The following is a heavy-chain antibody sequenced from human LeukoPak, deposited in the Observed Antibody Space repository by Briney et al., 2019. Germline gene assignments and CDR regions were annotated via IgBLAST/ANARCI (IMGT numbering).Heavy chain of an antibody. J-gene: IGHJ4*02. CDR1: GGTFSIYA. D-gene: IGHD3-22*01. CDR2: IIPILDTP. CDR3: ARDLTSYYYDNNGAFDF. V-gene: IGHV1-69*04. Sequence: GASVKVSCKASGGTFSIYAINWVRQAPGQGLEWMGRIIPILDTPNYAQKFQGRVTITADKSTSTAYMELSSLRSEDTAVYYCARDLTSYYYDNNGAFDFWGQGTLVTVSS.